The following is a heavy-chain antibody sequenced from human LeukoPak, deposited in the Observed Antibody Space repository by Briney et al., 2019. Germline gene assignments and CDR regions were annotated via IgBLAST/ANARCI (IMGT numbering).Heavy chain of an antibody. V-gene: IGHV4-34*08. Sequence: SETLSLTCAVYGVTFSGNYWSWLRQPPGKGLEWIEEINRSGSTNYSPSIKSRVTISVETSKKQYSLMLSSVAAADTALYYCAEGAAARGFDPWGQGTLVTVSS. J-gene: IGHJ5*02. CDR1: GVTFSGNY. CDR2: INRSGST. CDR3: AEGAAARGFDP. D-gene: IGHD6-13*01.